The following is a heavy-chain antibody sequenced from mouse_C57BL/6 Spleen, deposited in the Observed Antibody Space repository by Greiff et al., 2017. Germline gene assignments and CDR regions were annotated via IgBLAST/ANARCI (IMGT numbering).Heavy chain of an antibody. CDR1: GFTFSSYA. CDR3: ARGGDYDDQAWFAY. V-gene: IGHV5-4*01. J-gene: IGHJ3*01. CDR2: ISDGGSYT. Sequence: DVQLVESGGGLVKPGGSLKLSCAASGFTFSSYAMSWVRQTPEKRLEWVATISDGGSYTYYPDNVKGRFTISRDNAKNNLYLQMSHLKSEDTAMYYCARGGDYDDQAWFAYWGQGALVTVSA. D-gene: IGHD2-4*01.